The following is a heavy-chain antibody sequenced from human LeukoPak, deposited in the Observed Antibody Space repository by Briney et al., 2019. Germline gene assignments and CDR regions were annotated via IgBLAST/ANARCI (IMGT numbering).Heavy chain of an antibody. CDR2: ISAYTGNT. CDR1: GYTFTSYG. D-gene: IGHD3-22*01. CDR3: ANSPFRDSYDRSGYFSHRSYYFDY. J-gene: IGHJ4*02. Sequence: ASVKVSCKASGYTFTSYGISWVRQVPGQGLEWMGWISAYTGNTNYAQNLQGRVTITADESTSTAYMELSSLRSEDTAVYYCANSPFRDSYDRSGYFSHRSYYFDYWGQGTLVTVSS. V-gene: IGHV1-18*01.